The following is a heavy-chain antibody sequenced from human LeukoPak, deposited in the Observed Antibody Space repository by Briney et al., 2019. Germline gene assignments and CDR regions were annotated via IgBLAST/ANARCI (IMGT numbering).Heavy chain of an antibody. CDR3: AKADIVGTRKPGMDV. D-gene: IGHD2-21*01. CDR2: ICASGDTT. V-gene: IGHV3-23*01. J-gene: IGHJ6*02. CDR1: GFTFSTSA. Sequence: PGGSLRLSCAASGFTFSTSAMTWVRQAPGKGLEWVSSICASGDTTNYADSVKGRFLMVRDNSKNTNTLYLHMGSLRAEDTAVYYCAKADIVGTRKPGMDVWGQGTTVTVSS.